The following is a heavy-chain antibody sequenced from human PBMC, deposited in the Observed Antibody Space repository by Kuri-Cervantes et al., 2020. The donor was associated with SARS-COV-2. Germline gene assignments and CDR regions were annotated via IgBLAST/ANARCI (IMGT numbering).Heavy chain of an antibody. Sequence: GGSLRLSCAVSGFTFSSYSMSWVRQAPGKGLEWVSSISNSGSYIYYADSVRGRFTISRDNAKNSLYLQMNSLRAEDTAVYYCARDCYDFNNGYYTGQFAYWCQGTLVTVSS. J-gene: IGHJ4*02. CDR3: ARDCYDFNNGYYTGQFAY. V-gene: IGHV3-21*01. D-gene: IGHD3-3*01. CDR1: GFTFSSYS. CDR2: ISNSGSYI.